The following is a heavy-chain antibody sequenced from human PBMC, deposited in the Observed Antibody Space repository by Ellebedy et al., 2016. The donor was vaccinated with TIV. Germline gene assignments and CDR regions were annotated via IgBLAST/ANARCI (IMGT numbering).Heavy chain of an antibody. CDR3: ATDGSYGDYRSPTHAFVM. J-gene: IGHJ3*02. CDR2: IRTDGNEK. D-gene: IGHD4-17*01. V-gene: IGHV3-7*01. Sequence: GGSLRLSCAASGFSFRSYWMSWVRQAPGKGLEWVANIRTDGNEKNYEDSVKGRFTIARDNAKNSLFLQMSSLRVEDTAVYYCATDGSYGDYRSPTHAFVMWGQGTMVAVSS. CDR1: GFSFRSYW.